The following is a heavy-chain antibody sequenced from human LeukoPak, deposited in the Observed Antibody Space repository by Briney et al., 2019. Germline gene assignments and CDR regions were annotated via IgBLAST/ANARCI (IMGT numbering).Heavy chain of an antibody. D-gene: IGHD1-26*01. Sequence: PGGPLRLSCAASGFTFSSYAMHWVRQAPGKGLEWVAVISYDGSNKYYADSVKGRFTISRDNSKNTLYLQMNSLRAEDTAVYYCARDHQHIVGAIIFDYWGQGTLVTVSS. V-gene: IGHV3-30*04. CDR2: ISYDGSNK. J-gene: IGHJ4*02. CDR3: ARDHQHIVGAIIFDY. CDR1: GFTFSSYA.